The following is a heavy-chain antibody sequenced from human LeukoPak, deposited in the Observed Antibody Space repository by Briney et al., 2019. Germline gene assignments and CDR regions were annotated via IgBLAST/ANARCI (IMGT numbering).Heavy chain of an antibody. V-gene: IGHV4-59*08. CDR2: AYYSGST. CDR3: AGRSPYYYDSSGYHSDI. D-gene: IGHD3-22*01. CDR1: GGSISDFY. Sequence: SETLSLTCTVSGGSISDFYWSWIRQSPGKGLEWIGYAYYSGSTNYNPSLKSRVTISVDTSKNQFSLKLSSVTAADTAVYYCAGRSPYYYDSSGYHSDIWGQGTMVTVSS. J-gene: IGHJ3*02.